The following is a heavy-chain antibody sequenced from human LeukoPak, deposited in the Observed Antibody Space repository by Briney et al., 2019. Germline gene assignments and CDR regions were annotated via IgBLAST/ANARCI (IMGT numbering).Heavy chain of an antibody. CDR1: GYHFTSYW. Sequence: GESLQISCKGSGYHFTSYWIGWVRQMPGKGLEWMGIIYPGDSDTRYSPSFQGQVTISADKSISTAYLQWSSLKASDTAMFYCARSPKNVAYNSGLDYFDFWGQGTLVTVSS. CDR2: IYPGDSDT. V-gene: IGHV5-51*01. D-gene: IGHD5-12*01. CDR3: ARSPKNVAYNSGLDYFDF. J-gene: IGHJ4*02.